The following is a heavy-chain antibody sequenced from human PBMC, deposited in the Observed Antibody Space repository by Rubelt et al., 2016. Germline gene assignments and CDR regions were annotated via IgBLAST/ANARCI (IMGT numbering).Heavy chain of an antibody. V-gene: IGHV4-34*01. J-gene: IGHJ4*02. CDR2: INHSGST. CDR1: GGSFSGYY. Sequence: LDEGGAGLLKPSETLSLTCAVYGGSFSGYYWSWIRQPPGKGLEWIGEINHSGSTNYNPSLKSRVTISVDTSKNQFSLKLSSVTAADTAVYYCARARRVGYRTYYFDYWGQGTLVTVSS. CDR3: ARARRVGYRTYYFDY. D-gene: IGHD5-18*01.